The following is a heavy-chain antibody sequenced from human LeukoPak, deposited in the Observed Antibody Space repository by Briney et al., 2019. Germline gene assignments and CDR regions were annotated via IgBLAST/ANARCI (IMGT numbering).Heavy chain of an antibody. Sequence: GESLKISCKVSGYILTRNWIGWVRQVPGKGLEWMGLAYPGDSGTKYSPSFQGQVTFSVDKSISTAYLQFSSLKASDTAIYYCPRFGYTSSLDYWGQGTLVTVSS. CDR1: GYILTRNW. CDR3: PRFGYTSSLDY. V-gene: IGHV5-51*01. J-gene: IGHJ4*02. D-gene: IGHD6-13*01. CDR2: AYPGDSGT.